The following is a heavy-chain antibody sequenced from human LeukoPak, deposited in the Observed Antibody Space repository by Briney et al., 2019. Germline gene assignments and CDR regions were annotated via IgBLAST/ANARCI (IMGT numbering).Heavy chain of an antibody. CDR2: ISPSDSDT. CDR1: GYSFPNYW. CDR3: ARRADYDSSGYYAY. D-gene: IGHD3-22*01. J-gene: IGHJ4*02. Sequence: AGESLKISCKASGYSFPNYWIAWVRQMPGKGLEWMGIISPSDSDTRYSPSFQGQVTISADKSISTAYLQWSSLKASDTAMYYCARRADYDSSGYYAYWGQGTLVTVSS. V-gene: IGHV5-51*01.